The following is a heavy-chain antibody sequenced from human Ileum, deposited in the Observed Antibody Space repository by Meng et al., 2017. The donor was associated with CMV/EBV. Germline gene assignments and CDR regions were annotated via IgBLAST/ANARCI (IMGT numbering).Heavy chain of an antibody. CDR2: IHPSGST. CDR3: ARGQDNHKGGVH. J-gene: IGHJ4*02. V-gene: IGHV4-34*01. Sequence: LLGAVLLKLSGTLSLTCDVYDASFSDFSWSWTRHLPGKGLEWIVEIHPSGSTHYNPSLESRVSISVHMSNNQFSLKVSSVTAADTAVYYCARGQDNHKGGVHWGQGTLVTVSS. CDR1: DASFSDFS. D-gene: IGHD1-14*01.